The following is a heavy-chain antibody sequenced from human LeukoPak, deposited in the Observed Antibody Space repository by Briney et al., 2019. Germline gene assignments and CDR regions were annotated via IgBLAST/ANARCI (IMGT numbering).Heavy chain of an antibody. CDR1: GYTFRSYY. CDR3: ARSNQADDY. V-gene: IGHV3-74*01. CDR2: INPGGSSI. J-gene: IGHJ4*02. D-gene: IGHD1-14*01. Sequence: TGGSLRLSCTASGYTFRSYYMHWVRQVPGKGLVWVARINPGGSSITYADSVKGRFTISRDNAKNTLYLQMDSLRAEDTGVYYCARSNQADDYWGQGTLVTVSS.